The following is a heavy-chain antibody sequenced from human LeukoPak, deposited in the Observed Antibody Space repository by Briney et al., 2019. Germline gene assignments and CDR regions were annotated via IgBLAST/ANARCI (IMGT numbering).Heavy chain of an antibody. CDR3: ASSQEVATFNY. Sequence: ASVKVSCKASGYTFTSYGISWVRQAPGQGLEWMGWISAYNGNTNYAQKLQGRVTMTTDTSTSTAYMELRSLRSDDTAVYFCASSQEVATFNYWGQGTLVTVSS. V-gene: IGHV1-18*01. CDR2: ISAYNGNT. CDR1: GYTFTSYG. D-gene: IGHD5-12*01. J-gene: IGHJ4*02.